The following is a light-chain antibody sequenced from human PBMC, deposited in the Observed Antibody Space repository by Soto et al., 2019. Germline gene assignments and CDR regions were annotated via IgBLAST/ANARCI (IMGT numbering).Light chain of an antibody. Sequence: IQMTQSPSTLSASVGDRVTITCRASQSLSNWLAWYQQKPGKAPKLLIFDVSSLESGVPSRFSGSGSGTEFTLTISSLQSEDLAVYYCPQYNNWPLTFGQGTKVDI. V-gene: IGKV1-5*01. J-gene: IGKJ1*01. CDR3: PQYNNWPLT. CDR1: QSLSNW. CDR2: DVS.